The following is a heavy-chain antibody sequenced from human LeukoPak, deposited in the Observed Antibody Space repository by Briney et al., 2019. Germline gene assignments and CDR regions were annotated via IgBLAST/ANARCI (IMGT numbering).Heavy chain of an antibody. CDR2: IYYSGST. CDR3: ARKSIDILTGFDY. J-gene: IGHJ4*02. CDR1: GGSISSYY. Sequence: SETLSLTCTVSGGSISSYYWSWIRQPPGKGLGWIGYIYYSGSTNYNPSLKSRVTISVDTSKNQFSLKLSSVTAADTAVYYCARKSIDILTGFDYWGQGTLVTVSS. D-gene: IGHD3-9*01. V-gene: IGHV4-59*01.